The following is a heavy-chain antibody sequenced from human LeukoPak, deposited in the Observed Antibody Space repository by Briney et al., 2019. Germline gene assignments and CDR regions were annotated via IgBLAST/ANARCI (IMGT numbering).Heavy chain of an antibody. J-gene: IGHJ4*02. V-gene: IGHV3-11*05. CDR3: ARDGDDSNIDY. D-gene: IGHD4-11*01. Sequence: GGSLRLSCAASGFTFSTFWMTGVRQAPGKGLEWVSYISSSSSYTNYADSVKGRFTISRDNAKNSLYLQMNSLRAEDTAVYYCARDGDDSNIDYWGQGTLVTVSS. CDR1: GFTFSTFW. CDR2: ISSSSSYT.